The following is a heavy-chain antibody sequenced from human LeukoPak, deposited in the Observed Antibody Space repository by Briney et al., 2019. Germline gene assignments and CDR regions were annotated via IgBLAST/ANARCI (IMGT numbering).Heavy chain of an antibody. CDR2: IIPIFGTA. D-gene: IGHD6-6*01. CDR3: VRGSSSSEIDY. Sequence: SVKVSCKASGGTFSSYAISWVRQAPGQGLEWMGGIIPIFGTANYAQKFQGRVTMTRNTSISTAYMELSSLRSEDTAVYYCVRGSSSSEIDYWGQGTLVAVSS. J-gene: IGHJ4*02. CDR1: GGTFSSYA. V-gene: IGHV1-69*05.